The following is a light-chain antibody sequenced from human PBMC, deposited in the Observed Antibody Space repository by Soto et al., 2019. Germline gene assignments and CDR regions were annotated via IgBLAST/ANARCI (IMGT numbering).Light chain of an antibody. J-gene: IGKJ1*01. V-gene: IGKV1-27*01. CDR2: AAS. CDR3: QMYNSAPRT. CDR1: QGISNY. Sequence: DIQMTQSPSSLSASVGDRVTITCRASQGISNYLAWYQQKPGKVPKLLIYAASTLQSGVPSRFSGSGSGTDFTLPISSLQPEGVATCYCQMYNSAPRTFGQGTKVEI.